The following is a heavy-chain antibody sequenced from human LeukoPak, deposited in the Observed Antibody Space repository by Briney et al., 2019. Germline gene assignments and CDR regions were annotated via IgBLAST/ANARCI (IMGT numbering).Heavy chain of an antibody. CDR2: IKQDGSEK. D-gene: IGHD3-9*01. J-gene: IGHJ6*03. CDR1: GFTFSTYW. CDR3: ARDQDLRYFDWSLSGNDYCYYYMDV. Sequence: GGSLRLSCAAPGFTFSTYWMTWVGQAPGKGLDWVANIKQDGSEKYYVDSVKGRFTISIDNAKNSLYLQMNSLRAEDTAVYYCARDQDLRYFDWSLSGNDYCYYYMDVWGKGTTVTVSS. V-gene: IGHV3-7*01.